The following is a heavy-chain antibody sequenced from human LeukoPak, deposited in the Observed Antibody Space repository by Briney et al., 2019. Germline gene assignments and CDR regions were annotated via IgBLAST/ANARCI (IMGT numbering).Heavy chain of an antibody. J-gene: IGHJ6*03. D-gene: IGHD6-13*01. Sequence: ASVKVSCKASGYTFTGYYMHWVRQAPGQGLEWMGWINPNSGGTNYAQKFQGRVTMTRDTSISTAYMELSRLRSDDTAVYYCAMQQLVGRNYYYMDVWGKGTTVTVSS. V-gene: IGHV1-2*02. CDR2: INPNSGGT. CDR1: GYTFTGYY. CDR3: AMQQLVGRNYYYMDV.